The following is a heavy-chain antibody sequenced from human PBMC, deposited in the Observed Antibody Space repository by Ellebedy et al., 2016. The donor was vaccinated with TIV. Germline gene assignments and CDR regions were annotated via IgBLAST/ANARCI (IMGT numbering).Heavy chain of an antibody. CDR3: ASKRFGYSSTWYRGWYFDL. D-gene: IGHD6-13*01. V-gene: IGHV3-30*14. CDR2: ISYDGSNK. J-gene: IGHJ2*01. CDR1: GFTFSSYA. Sequence: GESLKISCAASGFTFSSYALHWVRQAPGKGLEWVAVISYDGSNKYYADSVKGRFTISRDNSNNTLYLQMNSLRAEDTAVYYCASKRFGYSSTWYRGWYFDLWGRGTLVTVSS.